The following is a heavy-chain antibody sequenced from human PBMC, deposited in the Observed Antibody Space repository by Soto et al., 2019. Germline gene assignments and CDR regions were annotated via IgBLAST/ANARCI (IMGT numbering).Heavy chain of an antibody. V-gene: IGHV3-48*01. CDR2: ISSSSSTI. Sequence: GGSLRLSCAASGFTFSSYSMNWVRQAPGKGLEWVSYISSSSSTIYYADSVKGRLTISRDNGKNSLYLQMNSLRAEDTAVYYCGSPLADLYDAFDIWGQGTMVTVSS. CDR1: GFTFSSYS. CDR3: GSPLADLYDAFDI. J-gene: IGHJ3*02.